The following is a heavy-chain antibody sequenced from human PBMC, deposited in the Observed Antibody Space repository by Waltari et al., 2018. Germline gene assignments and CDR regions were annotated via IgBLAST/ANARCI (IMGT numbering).Heavy chain of an antibody. CDR3: ARDPPGAARNWFDP. CDR1: GGSISSHY. Sequence: QVQLQESGPGLVKPSETLSLTCTVSGGSISSHYWSWIRQPPGKGLEWIGYIYYSGSTNYNPSLKSRVTISVDTSKNQFSLKLSSVTAADTAVYYCARDPPGAARNWFDPWGQGTLVTVSS. D-gene: IGHD6-6*01. CDR2: IYYSGST. V-gene: IGHV4-59*11. J-gene: IGHJ5*02.